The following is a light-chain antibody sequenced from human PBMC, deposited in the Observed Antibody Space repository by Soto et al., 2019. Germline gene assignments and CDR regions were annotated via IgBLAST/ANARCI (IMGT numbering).Light chain of an antibody. J-gene: IGKJ1*01. CDR3: QQYYTYPWT. Sequence: DIQMTQSPSTLSASVGDRVTITXXASQSISNWLAWYQQTRGKAPKVLIYDASSLESGVPSRFXGSGSGTEFTLTISSLQPTDXAXYYCQQYYTYPWTFGQGTKVEIK. V-gene: IGKV1-5*01. CDR1: QSISNW. CDR2: DAS.